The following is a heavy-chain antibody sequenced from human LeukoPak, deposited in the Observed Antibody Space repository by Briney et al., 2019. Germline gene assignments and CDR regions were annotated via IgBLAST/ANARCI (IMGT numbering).Heavy chain of an antibody. CDR3: ARDVAASAYFDY. CDR2: IYYSGST. V-gene: IGHV4-59*01. J-gene: IGHJ4*02. CDR1: GGSISSYY. Sequence: SETLSLTCTVSGGSISSYYWSWIRQPPGKGLEWIGYIYYSGSTNYNPSLKSRVTISVVTSKNQFSLKLSSVTAADTAVYYCARDVAASAYFDYWGQGTLVTVSS. D-gene: IGHD3-16*01.